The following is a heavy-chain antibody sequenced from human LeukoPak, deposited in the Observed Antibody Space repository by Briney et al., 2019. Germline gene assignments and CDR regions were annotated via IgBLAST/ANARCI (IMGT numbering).Heavy chain of an antibody. V-gene: IGHV3-43*02. D-gene: IGHD3-16*01. J-gene: IGHJ4*02. CDR3: AEVSDMATQWGNFDY. CDR1: GFSFPDYA. CDR2: ISNNGGTT. Sequence: PGGSLRLSCVASGFSFPDYAMHWVRQAPGKGLEWVSLISNNGGTTDYVDSVKGRFTISRDNSKNSLYLQMNSLRTEDTAVYYCAEVSDMATQWGNFDYWGQGTLVTVSS.